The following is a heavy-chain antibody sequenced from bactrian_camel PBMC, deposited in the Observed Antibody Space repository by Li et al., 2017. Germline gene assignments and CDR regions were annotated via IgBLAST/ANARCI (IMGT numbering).Heavy chain of an antibody. CDR1: GFPMNTYC. CDR3: ARSPATLD. J-gene: IGHJ4*01. D-gene: IGHD4*01. V-gene: IGHV3S53*01. Sequence: HVQLVESGGGSVQAGGSLRLSCAASGFPMNTYCLAWLRQAPGKERDWVATFDSGLIISYADSVKGRFTISKDNAKNMVYLQMSRLRAEDTARYYCARSPATLDCGQGTQVTVS. CDR2: FDSGLII.